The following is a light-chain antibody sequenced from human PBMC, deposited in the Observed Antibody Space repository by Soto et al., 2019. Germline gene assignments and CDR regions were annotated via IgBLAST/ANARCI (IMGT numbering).Light chain of an antibody. CDR3: QQYGGAPPEYP. CDR1: QTVSGSH. Sequence: IVLTQSPGILCLSPGERATVSCRASQTVSGSHLAWYQQIPGQAPRVIIYGASTRPTGVPDRFSGSGSGTDFTLTITRLEPEDFAVYYCQQYGGAPPEYPFGQGTKLEIK. J-gene: IGKJ2*01. V-gene: IGKV3-20*01. CDR2: GAS.